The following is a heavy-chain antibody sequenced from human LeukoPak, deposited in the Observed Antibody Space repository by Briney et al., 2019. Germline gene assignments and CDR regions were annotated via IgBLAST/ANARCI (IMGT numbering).Heavy chain of an antibody. Sequence: SVKVSCKASGGTFSSYTISWVRQAPGQGLEWMGRIIPILGIANYAQKFQGRVTITADKSTSTAYMELSSLRSEDTAVHYCARTGKGLSWGNWGQGTLVTVSS. CDR2: IIPILGIA. CDR1: GGTFSSYT. CDR3: ARTGKGLSWGN. J-gene: IGHJ4*02. V-gene: IGHV1-69*02. D-gene: IGHD3-16*01.